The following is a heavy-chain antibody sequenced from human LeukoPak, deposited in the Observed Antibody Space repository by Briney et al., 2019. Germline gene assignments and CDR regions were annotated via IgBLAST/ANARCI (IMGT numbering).Heavy chain of an antibody. V-gene: IGHV1-2*06. CDR3: ARERGYSSPPYYFYLEV. J-gene: IGHJ6*03. CDR2: INPNSGGT. CDR1: GYTFTGYY. Sequence: ASVKVSCKASGYTFTGYYMHWVRQAPGQGLEWMGRINPNSGGTNYTQKLQGRVTMTRDTSISTAYMELSRLRSDDTAVYYCARERGYSSPPYYFYLEVWGKGTTVSVSS. D-gene: IGHD3-22*01.